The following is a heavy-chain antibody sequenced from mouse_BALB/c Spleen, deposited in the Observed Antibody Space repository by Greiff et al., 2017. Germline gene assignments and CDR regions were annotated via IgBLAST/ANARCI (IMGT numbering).Heavy chain of an antibody. CDR2: ISSGSSTI. V-gene: IGHV5-17*02. CDR3: ARGATTVGHYFDY. CDR1: GFTFSSFG. Sequence: EVHLVESGGGLVQPGGSRKLSCAASGFTFSSFGMHWVRQAPEKGLEWVAYISSGSSTIYYADTVKGRFTISRDNPKNTLFLQMTSLRSEDTAMYYCARGATTVGHYFDYWGQGTTLTVSS. J-gene: IGHJ2*01. D-gene: IGHD1-1*01.